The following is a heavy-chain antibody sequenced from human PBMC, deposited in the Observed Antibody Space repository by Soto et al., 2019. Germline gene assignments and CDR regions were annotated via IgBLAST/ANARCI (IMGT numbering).Heavy chain of an antibody. J-gene: IGHJ6*02. V-gene: IGHV1-46*01. D-gene: IGHD6-6*01. CDR1: GYTFTSYY. CDR2: INPSGGST. CDR3: ARERGRYSSSSPYYYYGMDV. Sequence: ASVKVSCKASGYTFTSYYMHWVRQAPGQGLEWMGIINPSGGSTSYAQKFQGRVTMTRDTSTSTVYMELSSLRSEDTAVYYCARERGRYSSSSPYYYYGMDVWGQGTTVTVSS.